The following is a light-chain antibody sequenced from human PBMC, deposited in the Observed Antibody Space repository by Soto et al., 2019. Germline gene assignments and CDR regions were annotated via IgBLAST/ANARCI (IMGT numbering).Light chain of an antibody. CDR2: WAS. Sequence: DIVMTQSPDSLAVSLGERATINCKSSQSILYNSNNKNYLAWYQQKPGQPPKLLIYWASTRESGVPDRFSGSVSETDFTLTISSLQAEDVAVYYCQQYYSSATWTSGQGTKV. J-gene: IGKJ1*01. CDR3: QQYYSSATWT. V-gene: IGKV4-1*01. CDR1: QSILYNSNNKNY.